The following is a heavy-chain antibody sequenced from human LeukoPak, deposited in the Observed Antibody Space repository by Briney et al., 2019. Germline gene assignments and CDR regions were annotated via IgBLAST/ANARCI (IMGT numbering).Heavy chain of an antibody. CDR2: INPNSGGP. CDR1: GYTFTGYY. V-gene: IGHV1-2*02. J-gene: IGHJ4*02. Sequence: SVNVSCKASGYTFTGYYMHGVRQAPGQGLEWMGWINPNSGGPNYAQNSQGRVTMNRKPSISTAHTDLSRLRPDAPALLYRARVSGVVVMPFGYWGQGTLVTVS. D-gene: IGHD3-22*01. CDR3: ARVSGVVVMPFGY.